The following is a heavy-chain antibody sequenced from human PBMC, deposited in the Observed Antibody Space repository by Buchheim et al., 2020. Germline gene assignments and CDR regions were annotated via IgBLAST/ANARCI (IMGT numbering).Heavy chain of an antibody. J-gene: IGHJ4*02. D-gene: IGHD5-12*01. CDR3: ARVSGSYSGYEKEFDY. CDR2: IYYSGST. V-gene: IGHV4-30-4*01. Sequence: QVQLQESGPGLVKPSQTLSLTCTVSGGSISSGDYYWRWIRQPPGKGLEWIGYIYYSGSTYYNPSLKSRVTISVDTSKNQFSLKLSYVTAADTAEYYCARVSGSYSGYEKEFDYWGQGTL. CDR1: GGSISSGDYY.